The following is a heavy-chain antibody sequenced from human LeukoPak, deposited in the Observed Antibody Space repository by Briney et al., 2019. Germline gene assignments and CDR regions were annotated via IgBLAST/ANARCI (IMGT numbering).Heavy chain of an antibody. CDR3: TRGSDTIFGVARDGFDS. J-gene: IGHJ4*02. Sequence: PGGSLRLSCAASGFTFDDYVMSWFRQAPGKGLEWVGFIRGKPYGETTEYAASVQGRFTISRDDSESTTYLQLNSLKTEDTAVYYCTRGSDTIFGVARDGFDSWGQGTLVTVSS. CDR2: IRGKPYGETT. CDR1: GFTFDDYV. V-gene: IGHV3-49*03. D-gene: IGHD3-3*01.